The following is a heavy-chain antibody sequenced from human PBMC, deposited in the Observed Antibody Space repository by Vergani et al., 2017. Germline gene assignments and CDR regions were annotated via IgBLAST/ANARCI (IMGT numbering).Heavy chain of an antibody. J-gene: IGHJ4*02. CDR3: AKAGGYCSGGSCYSDY. CDR1: GFTFSSYA. V-gene: IGHV3-23*01. CDR2: ISGSGGST. Sequence: EVQLLESGGGLVQPGGSLRLSCAASGFTFSSYAMSWVRQAPGKGLEWVSAISGSGGSTYYADSVKGRFTISRDNSKNTLYLQMNSLRAEDTAVYYCAKAGGYCSGGSCYSDYWGQGTLVTVSS. D-gene: IGHD2-15*01.